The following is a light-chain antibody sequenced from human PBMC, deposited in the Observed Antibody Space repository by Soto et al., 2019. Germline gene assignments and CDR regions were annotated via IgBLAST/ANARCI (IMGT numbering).Light chain of an antibody. Sequence: ALTQPASVSGSPGQSITISCTGTSSDVGTYNYVSWYQHHPGKAPKLIIYEVSNRPSGVSNRFSGSKSGSTASLTISGLQAEDEADYHCTSYTRDTALVFGTGTKVTVL. J-gene: IGLJ1*01. V-gene: IGLV2-14*01. CDR3: TSYTRDTALV. CDR1: SSDVGTYNY. CDR2: EVS.